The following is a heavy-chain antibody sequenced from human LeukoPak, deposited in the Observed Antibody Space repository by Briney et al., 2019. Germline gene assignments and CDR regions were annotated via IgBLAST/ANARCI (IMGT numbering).Heavy chain of an antibody. Sequence: PGRSLRLSCAASGFTFSTYGMHWVRPAPGKGLEWVALISYTGGNKYYADSVKGRFTISRDNSNNTLYLQVNSLRAEDTAVYYCGKDAHSSGWRGGVDSWGQGTLVTVSS. J-gene: IGHJ4*02. D-gene: IGHD6-19*01. CDR1: GFTFSTYG. V-gene: IGHV3-30*18. CDR2: ISYTGGNK. CDR3: GKDAHSSGWRGGVDS.